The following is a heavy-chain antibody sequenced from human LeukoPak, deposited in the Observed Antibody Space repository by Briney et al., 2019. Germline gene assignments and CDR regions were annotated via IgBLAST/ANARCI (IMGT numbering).Heavy chain of an antibody. CDR3: ARDQGSGYDY. Sequence: GGSLRLSCAASGFSFSRYWMSWVRQVPRKGLEWVASIKEDGSEKQYMDSVKGRFTISRDNAKNSLYLQMNSLRADDTAVYYCARDQGSGYDYWGQGTLVTVSS. CDR2: IKEDGSEK. D-gene: IGHD6-19*01. CDR1: GFSFSRYW. J-gene: IGHJ4*02. V-gene: IGHV3-7*03.